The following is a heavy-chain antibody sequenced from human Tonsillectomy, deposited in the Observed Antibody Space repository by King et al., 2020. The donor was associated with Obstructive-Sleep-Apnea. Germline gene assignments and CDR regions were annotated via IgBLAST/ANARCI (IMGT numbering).Heavy chain of an antibody. V-gene: IGHV3-9*01. CDR3: AKGGYVSSWD. D-gene: IGHD6-13*01. Sequence: VQLVESGGGLVQPGRSLRLSCAASGFTFDDFAMHWVRQAPGKGLEWVSCISWNSGSLGYADSVKGRFTISRDNAKNSLYLQMNNLRAEDTALYYCAKGGYVSSWDWGQGTQVTVSS. J-gene: IGHJ4*02. CDR1: GFTFDDFA. CDR2: ISWNSGSL.